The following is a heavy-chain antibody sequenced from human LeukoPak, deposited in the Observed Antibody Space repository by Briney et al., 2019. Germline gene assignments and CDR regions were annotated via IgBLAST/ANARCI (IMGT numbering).Heavy chain of an antibody. CDR1: GGSISSGGYY. D-gene: IGHD3-10*01. CDR3: ARCQGPSITMVRGVRPDYGMDV. J-gene: IGHJ6*02. CDR2: IYHNGST. Sequence: SQTLSLTCSVLGGSISSGGYYWSWIRQPPGKGLEWIGYIYHNGSTSCNPSLKSRVTISVDRSQNQFSLKLSSVTAADTAVYYCARCQGPSITMVRGVRPDYGMDVWGQGTTVTVSS. V-gene: IGHV4-31*03.